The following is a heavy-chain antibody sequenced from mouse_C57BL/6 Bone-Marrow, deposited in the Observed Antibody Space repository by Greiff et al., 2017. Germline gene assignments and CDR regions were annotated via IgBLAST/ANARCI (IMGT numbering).Heavy chain of an antibody. CDR2: IDPEDGET. J-gene: IGHJ2*01. D-gene: IGHD1-1*01. Sequence: VQLQQSGAELVKPGASVKLSCTASGFNIKDYYMHWVKQRTEQGLAWIGRIDPEDGETKYAPKFQGKAPLPADTSSHTAYLQLSSLTSEDTAVYYGVTTVVGGGYWGQGTTLTVSS. CDR3: VTTVVGGGY. CDR1: GFNIKDYY. V-gene: IGHV14-2*01.